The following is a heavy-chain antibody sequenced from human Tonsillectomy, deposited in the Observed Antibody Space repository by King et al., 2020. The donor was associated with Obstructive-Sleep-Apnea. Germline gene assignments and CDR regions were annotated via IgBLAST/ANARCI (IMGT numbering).Heavy chain of an antibody. D-gene: IGHD3-22*01. CDR1: GGTFSSYA. CDR3: ARGEINDSSGYDAFDI. J-gene: IGHJ3*02. V-gene: IGHV1-69*10. CDR2: IIPILDIT. Sequence: QLVQSGAEVKKPGSSVKVACKASGGTFSSYAITWMRQAPGQGLEWMVGIIPILDITDYAQKFQGRVTINADKSTSTAYMELSSLRSEDTAVYYCARGEINDSSGYDAFDIWGQGTMVTVSS.